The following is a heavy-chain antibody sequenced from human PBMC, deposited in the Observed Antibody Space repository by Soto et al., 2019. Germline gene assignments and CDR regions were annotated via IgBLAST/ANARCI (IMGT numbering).Heavy chain of an antibody. CDR3: AKDGAAGSVLDV. CDR2: ISSGGDYI. CDR1: VFTLRGYA. J-gene: IGHJ6*02. D-gene: IGHD6-13*01. V-gene: IGHV3-21*01. Sequence: GGSLRLSCAASVFTLRGYAMHWVRQAPGMGLEWVSSISSGGDYIFYGDSVQGRLTISRGNAKNSVYLQLNNLRAEDTAVYYCAKDGAAGSVLDVWGQGTTVTVSS.